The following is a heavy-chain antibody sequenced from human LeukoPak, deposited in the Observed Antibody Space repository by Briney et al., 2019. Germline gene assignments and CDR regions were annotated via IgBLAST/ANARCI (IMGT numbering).Heavy chain of an antibody. V-gene: IGHV3-64D*06. CDR3: VKGGGSGSLKYYFDY. J-gene: IGHJ4*02. CDR1: GFTFSSYS. D-gene: IGHD3-10*01. CDR2: ITTNGGTT. Sequence: GGSLRLSCAASGFTFSSYSMNWVRQAPGKGLEYVSSITTNGGTTYYADSVRGRFIISRDNSKNTLYLQMSSLRAEDTAVYYCVKGGGSGSLKYYFDYWGQGTLVTVSS.